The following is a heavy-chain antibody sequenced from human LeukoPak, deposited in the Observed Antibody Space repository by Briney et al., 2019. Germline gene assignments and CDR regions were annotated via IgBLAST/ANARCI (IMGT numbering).Heavy chain of an antibody. D-gene: IGHD3-3*01. CDR1: GFTFDDYA. J-gene: IGHJ4*02. CDR2: ISWNSGSI. V-gene: IGHV3-9*01. CDR3: AGSQYDFWSGYFSFGY. Sequence: HPGRSLRLSRAASGFTFDDYAMHWVRQAPGKGLEWVSGISWNSGSIAYADSVKGRFTVSRDNAKNSLYLQMNSLRAEDTAVYYCAGSQYDFWSGYFSFGYWGQGTLVTVSS.